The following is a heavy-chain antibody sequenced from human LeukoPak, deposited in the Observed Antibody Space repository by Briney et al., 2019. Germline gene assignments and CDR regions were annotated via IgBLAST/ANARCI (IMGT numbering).Heavy chain of an antibody. V-gene: IGHV1-2*06. D-gene: IGHD7-27*01. CDR1: GYTFIDYF. Sequence: GASVKVSCKTSGYTFIDYFIHWVRQTPGQGLEWMGRINPNTGGTDDAQNFQDRVTMTRDTSINAGYMELNRLTSDDTAVYYCARDLPSTSNWELDYWGQGTLVTVSS. J-gene: IGHJ4*02. CDR3: ARDLPSTSNWELDY. CDR2: INPNTGGT.